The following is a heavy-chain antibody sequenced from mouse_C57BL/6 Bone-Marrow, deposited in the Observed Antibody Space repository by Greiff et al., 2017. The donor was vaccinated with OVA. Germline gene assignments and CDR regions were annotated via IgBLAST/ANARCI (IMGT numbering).Heavy chain of an antibody. V-gene: IGHV1-50*01. D-gene: IGHD1-1*01. CDR1: GYTFTSYW. CDR2: IDTSDSYT. J-gene: IGHJ1*03. Sequence: QVQLQQPGAELVKPGASVKLSCKASGYTFTSYWMQWVKQRPGQGLEWIGEIDTSDSYTNYNQKFKGKATLTVDTSSSTAYMQLSRLTSEDSAVYYCARYVLTVVAGYWYFDVWGTGTTVTVSS. CDR3: ARYVLTVVAGYWYFDV.